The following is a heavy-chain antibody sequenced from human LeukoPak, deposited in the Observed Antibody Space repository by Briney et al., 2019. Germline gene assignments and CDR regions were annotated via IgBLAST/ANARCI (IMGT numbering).Heavy chain of an antibody. CDR3: ARVLYNGGHIQY. V-gene: IGHV3-74*01. CDR2: INTDESST. D-gene: IGHD2-8*01. Sequence: GGSLRLSCAASGFTFSSYWMHWVRRAPGKGLVWVSRINTDESSTRYADSVKGRFTISRENSKNTLYLQVSSLRAEDTAVYYCARVLYNGGHIQYWGQGTLVTVSS. CDR1: GFTFSSYW. J-gene: IGHJ1*01.